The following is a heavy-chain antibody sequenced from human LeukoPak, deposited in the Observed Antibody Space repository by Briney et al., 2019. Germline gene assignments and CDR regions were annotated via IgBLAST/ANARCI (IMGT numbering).Heavy chain of an antibody. CDR1: RFSFSDDH. V-gene: IGHV3-72*01. CDR3: VRAPYFEAVGTSFDAFDT. Sequence: QAGGSLRLSCAASRFSFSDDHMDWVRQAPGKGLEWVGRARNKAHGYTTRYAVSVEGRFTISRDDSKNSVYLQMDSLKTEDTALYHCVRAPYFEAVGTSFDAFDTWGEGAMVTVSS. D-gene: IGHD2/OR15-2a*01. J-gene: IGHJ3*02. CDR2: ARNKAHGYTT.